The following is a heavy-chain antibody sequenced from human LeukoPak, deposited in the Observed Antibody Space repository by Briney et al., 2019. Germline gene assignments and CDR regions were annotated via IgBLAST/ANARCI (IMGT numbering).Heavy chain of an antibody. V-gene: IGHV4-59*11. D-gene: IGHD3-10*01. CDR2: GHHSGST. CDR1: GGSIRSHF. Sequence: SSETLSLTCTFSGGSIRSHFWNWVRQPPGKGLEWIGFGHHSGSTMYNPSLNSRVALSVDASKNQFSLKLSSVTAADTAVYYCARWGEHSTFPVFAFDLWGQGTVVTVSS. CDR3: ARWGEHSTFPVFAFDL. J-gene: IGHJ3*01.